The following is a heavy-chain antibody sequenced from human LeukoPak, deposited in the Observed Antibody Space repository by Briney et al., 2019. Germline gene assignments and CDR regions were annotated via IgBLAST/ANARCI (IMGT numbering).Heavy chain of an antibody. CDR3: ARDGSGYYSYLDY. V-gene: IGHV3-30-3*01. J-gene: IGHJ4*02. Sequence: PGGSLRLSCAASGFTFSSYAMHWVRQAPGKGLEWVAVISYDGSNKYYADSVKGRFTISRDNSKNTLYLQMNSLRAEDTAVYYCARDGSGYYSYLDYWGQGTLVTVSS. D-gene: IGHD3-22*01. CDR2: ISYDGSNK. CDR1: GFTFSSYA.